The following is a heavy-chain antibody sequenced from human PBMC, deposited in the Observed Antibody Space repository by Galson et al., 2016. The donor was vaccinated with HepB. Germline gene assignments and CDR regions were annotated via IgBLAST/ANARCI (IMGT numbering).Heavy chain of an antibody. CDR3: AREFGDILVVPAT. CDR1: GYTFTNYG. D-gene: IGHD2-2*01. J-gene: IGHJ5*02. CDR2: VNPNSRNT. V-gene: IGHV1-8*01. Sequence: SVKVSCKASGYTFTNYGINWVRQAPGQGLEWMGWVNPNSRNTGYAQKFQGRVTMTMDTSISTAYMELSSLTSDDTAVYYCAREFGDILVVPATWGQGTLVTVSS.